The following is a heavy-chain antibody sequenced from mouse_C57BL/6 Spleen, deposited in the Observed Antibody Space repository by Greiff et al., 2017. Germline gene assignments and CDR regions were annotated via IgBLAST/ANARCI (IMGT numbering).Heavy chain of an antibody. Sequence: QVQLQQSGAELVRPGASVTLSCKASGYTFTDYEMHWVKQTPVHGLEWIGAIDPETGGTAYNQKFKGKAILTADKSSSTAYMELRSLTSGDSAVYYCTRSHYIRGQGTTLTVSS. D-gene: IGHD1-2*01. V-gene: IGHV1-15*01. CDR1: GYTFTDYE. CDR2: IDPETGGT. CDR3: TRSHYI. J-gene: IGHJ2*01.